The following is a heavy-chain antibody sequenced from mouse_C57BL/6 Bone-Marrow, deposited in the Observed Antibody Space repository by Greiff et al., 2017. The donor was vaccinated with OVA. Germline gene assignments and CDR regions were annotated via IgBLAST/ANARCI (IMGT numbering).Heavy chain of an antibody. J-gene: IGHJ2*01. Sequence: DVKLVESGGGLVKPGGSLKLSCAASGFTFSDYGMHWVRQAPEKGLEWVAYISSGSSTIYYADTVKGRFTISRDNAKNTLFLQMTSLRSEDTAMYYWARSDYDYFDYWGQGTTLTVSS. D-gene: IGHD2-4*01. CDR1: GFTFSDYG. CDR3: ARSDYDYFDY. V-gene: IGHV5-17*01. CDR2: ISSGSSTI.